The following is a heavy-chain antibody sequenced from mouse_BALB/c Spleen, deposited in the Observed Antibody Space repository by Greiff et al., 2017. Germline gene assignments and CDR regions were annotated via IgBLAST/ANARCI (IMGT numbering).Heavy chain of an antibody. Sequence: EVHLVESGPSLVKPSQTLSLTCSVTGDSITSGYWNWIRKFPGNKLEYMGYISYSGSTYYNPSLKSRISITRDTSKNQYYLQLNSVTTEDTATYYCAGDYDGWFAYWGQGTLVTVSA. J-gene: IGHJ3*01. CDR3: AGDYDGWFAY. V-gene: IGHV3-8*02. CDR2: ISYSGST. CDR1: GDSITSGY. D-gene: IGHD2-4*01.